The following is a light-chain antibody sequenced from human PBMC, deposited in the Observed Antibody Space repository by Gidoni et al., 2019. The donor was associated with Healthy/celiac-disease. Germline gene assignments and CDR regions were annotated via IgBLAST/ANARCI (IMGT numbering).Light chain of an antibody. J-gene: IGKJ2*04. CDR2: LGS. V-gene: IGKV2-28*01. CDR3: MQALQTPCS. CDR1: QSLLHSNGYNY. Sequence: DIVLIQSLLFLPVTPGEPASISCRSSQSLLHSNGYNYLYWYLQKPGQSPQLLIYLGSNRASGVPDRFSGSGSGTDFTLRISRVEAEDVGVYYCMQALQTPCSFGQGTKLEIK.